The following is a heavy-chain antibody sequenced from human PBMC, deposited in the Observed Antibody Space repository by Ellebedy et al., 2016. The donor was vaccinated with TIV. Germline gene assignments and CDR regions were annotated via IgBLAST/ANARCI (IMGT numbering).Heavy chain of an antibody. D-gene: IGHD3-22*01. J-gene: IGHJ2*01. CDR2: ISWNSGSD. V-gene: IGHV3-9*01. CDR1: GFNFDDYA. Sequence: GGSLRLXXAASGFNFDDYAMHWVRQAPGKDLEWVSGISWNSGSDNYADSVKGRFTISRDNVNDSLHLQMNSLRPEDTAFYYCVKDKSVSGFSFWFFDLWGRGTLVTVSS. CDR3: VKDKSVSGFSFWFFDL.